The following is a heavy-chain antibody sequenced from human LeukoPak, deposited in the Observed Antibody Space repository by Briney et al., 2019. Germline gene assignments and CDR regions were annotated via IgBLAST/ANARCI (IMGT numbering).Heavy chain of an antibody. CDR1: GFTFTAYY. D-gene: IGHD2-21*02. V-gene: IGHV1-2*02. CDR2: INPHSGGT. J-gene: IGHJ4*02. CDR3: VREGNELLTKNFDY. Sequence: ASVKVSCKASGFTFTAYYIHWVRQAPGQGLEGMGYINPHSGGTSSPQKFQGRVTMTTDTSISADYMELSSLISDDTAMYYCVREGNELLTKNFDYWGQGTLVTVSS.